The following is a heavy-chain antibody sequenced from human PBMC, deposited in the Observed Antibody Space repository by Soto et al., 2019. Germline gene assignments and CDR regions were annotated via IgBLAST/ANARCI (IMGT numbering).Heavy chain of an antibody. CDR1: GGSISSSSYY. CDR2: IYYSGST. D-gene: IGHD3-3*01. CDR3: ARINGLDWGAVLDYDFWSGLYYFDY. Sequence: QLQLQESGPGLVKPSETLSLTCTVSGGSISSSSYYWGWIRQPPGKGLEWIGSIYYSGSTYYNPSLKSRVTISVDTSKNQFSLKLSSGTAADTAVYYCARINGLDWGAVLDYDFWSGLYYFDYWGQGTLVTVSS. V-gene: IGHV4-39*01. J-gene: IGHJ4*02.